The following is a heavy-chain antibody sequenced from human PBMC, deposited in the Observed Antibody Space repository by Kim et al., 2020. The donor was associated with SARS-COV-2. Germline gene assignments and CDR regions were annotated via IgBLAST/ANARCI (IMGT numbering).Heavy chain of an antibody. Sequence: DPVKGRFTISRDNSKTTLYRQMNSLRAEDTAVYYCAKEPFYDFWSGYYFDYWGQGTLVTVSS. J-gene: IGHJ4*02. D-gene: IGHD3-3*01. V-gene: IGHV3-23*01. CDR3: AKEPFYDFWSGYYFDY.